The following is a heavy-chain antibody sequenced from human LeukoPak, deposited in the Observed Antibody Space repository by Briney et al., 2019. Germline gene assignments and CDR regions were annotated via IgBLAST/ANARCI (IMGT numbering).Heavy chain of an antibody. Sequence: SETLSLTCTVSGYSISSGYCWGWIRQPPGKGLEWIGSIYHSGSTYYNPSLKSRVTISVDTSKNQFSLKLSSVTAADTAVYYCARVWCSSTSCYDPSYYYYMDVWGKGTTVTVSS. V-gene: IGHV4-38-2*02. CDR3: ARVWCSSTSCYDPSYYYYMDV. D-gene: IGHD2-2*01. J-gene: IGHJ6*03. CDR2: IYHSGST. CDR1: GYSISSGYC.